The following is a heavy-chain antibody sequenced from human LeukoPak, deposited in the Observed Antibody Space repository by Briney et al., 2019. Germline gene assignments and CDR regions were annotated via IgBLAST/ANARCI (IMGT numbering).Heavy chain of an antibody. Sequence: SVKVSCKASGGTFSSYAISWVRQAPGQGLEWMGRIIPILGIANYAQKFQGRVTITADKSTSTAYMELSSLRSDDTAVYYCARAYSTRGGWFDPWGQGTLVTVSS. V-gene: IGHV1-69*04. D-gene: IGHD6-13*01. CDR2: IIPILGIA. CDR3: ARAYSTRGGWFDP. J-gene: IGHJ5*02. CDR1: GGTFSSYA.